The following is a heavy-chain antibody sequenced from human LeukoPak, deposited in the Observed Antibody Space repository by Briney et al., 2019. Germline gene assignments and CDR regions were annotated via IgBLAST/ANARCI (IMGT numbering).Heavy chain of an antibody. CDR2: INGGGNTT. Sequence: GGSLRLSCAASGFAFSSFAMGWVRQSPGKGLEWLSTINGGGNTTFYADSVKGRFTISKDNSKNTLYLHMDSLRPDDTAIYYCTKELHVAVAVADYYYFYMDVWGRGTAVTVSS. J-gene: IGHJ6*03. D-gene: IGHD6-19*01. CDR3: TKELHVAVAVADYYYFYMDV. CDR1: GFAFSSFA. V-gene: IGHV3-23*01.